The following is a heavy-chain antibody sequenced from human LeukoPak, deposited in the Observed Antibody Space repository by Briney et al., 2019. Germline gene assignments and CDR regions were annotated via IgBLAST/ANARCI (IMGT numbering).Heavy chain of an antibody. Sequence: PGRSLRLSCAASGFTFSNYGMHWVRQAPGKGLVWVSRINNDGSGTSYADSVKGRFTISRDNAKNTLYLQMNSLRAEDTAVYYYARDPGPYCGGDCYYFDYWGPGTLVTVSS. V-gene: IGHV3-74*01. J-gene: IGHJ4*02. CDR1: GFTFSNYG. CDR2: INNDGSGT. CDR3: ARDPGPYCGGDCYYFDY. D-gene: IGHD2-21*02.